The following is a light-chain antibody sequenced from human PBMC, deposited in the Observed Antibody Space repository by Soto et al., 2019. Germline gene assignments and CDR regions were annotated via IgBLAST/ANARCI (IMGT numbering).Light chain of an antibody. CDR2: AAS. J-gene: IGKJ1*01. V-gene: IGKV1-27*01. CDR1: QGISNY. Sequence: DIQMTQSPSSLSASVGDRVTITCRASQGISNYLAWYQQKPGKVPKLLIYAASTLQSGVPSRFSGSGSGTDXXLTISXLQPEDVATYYCQKYNSAPWTFGQGTKVEIK. CDR3: QKYNSAPWT.